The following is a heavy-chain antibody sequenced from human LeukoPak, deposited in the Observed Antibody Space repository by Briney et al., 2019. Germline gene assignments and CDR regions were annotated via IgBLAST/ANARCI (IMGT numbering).Heavy chain of an antibody. J-gene: IGHJ4*02. CDR3: ARDLITIFGVVDY. CDR1: GFTFSSNY. V-gene: IGHV3-66*02. D-gene: IGHD3-3*01. CDR2: IYSGDST. Sequence: GGSLRLSCAASGFTFSSNYMSWVRQAPGKGLEWVSVIYSGDSTYYADSVKGRFTISRDNSKNTLYLQMNSLRAEDTAVHYCARDLITIFGVVDYWGQGTLVTVSS.